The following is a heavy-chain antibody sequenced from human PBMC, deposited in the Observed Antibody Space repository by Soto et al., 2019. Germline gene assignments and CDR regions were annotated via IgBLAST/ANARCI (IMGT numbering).Heavy chain of an antibody. J-gene: IGHJ5*02. D-gene: IGHD2-2*01. Sequence: GGSLRLSCAASGFTFSDYYMSWIRQAPGKGLEWVAYISSSGSTIYYADSVKGRFTISRDNAKNSLYLQMNSLRAEDTAVYYCESGPYAAPSWFDPWGQGTLVPVS. CDR2: ISSSGSTI. CDR3: ESGPYAAPSWFDP. V-gene: IGHV3-11*01. CDR1: GFTFSDYY.